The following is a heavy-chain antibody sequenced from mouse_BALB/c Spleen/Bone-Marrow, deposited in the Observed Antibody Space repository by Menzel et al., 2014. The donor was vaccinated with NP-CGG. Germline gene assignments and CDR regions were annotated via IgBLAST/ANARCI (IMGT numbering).Heavy chain of an antibody. D-gene: IGHD2-3*01. Sequence: DVKLVESGGGLVQPGGSLKLSCATSGFTFSDYYMYWVRPTPEKRLEWVAYISNGGGSTYYPDTVKGRFTISRDNAKNTLYLQMSRLKSEDTAMYYCARRGWYYAMDYWGQGTSVTVSS. J-gene: IGHJ4*01. V-gene: IGHV5-12*02. CDR3: ARRGWYYAMDY. CDR1: GFTFSDYY. CDR2: ISNGGGST.